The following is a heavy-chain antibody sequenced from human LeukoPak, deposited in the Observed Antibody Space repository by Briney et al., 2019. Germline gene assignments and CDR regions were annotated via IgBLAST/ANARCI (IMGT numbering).Heavy chain of an antibody. Sequence: PGGSLRLSCAASGFPFRNYAMSWVRQAPGRGLEWVSVISDSGGRTNYADSVKGRFTISRDNSRNTLFLQLSSLRDDDTAIYYCAKRLGYDYEYYDYWGQGALVTVTS. V-gene: IGHV3-23*01. J-gene: IGHJ4*02. CDR1: GFPFRNYA. CDR3: AKRLGYDYEYYDY. CDR2: ISDSGGRT. D-gene: IGHD5-18*01.